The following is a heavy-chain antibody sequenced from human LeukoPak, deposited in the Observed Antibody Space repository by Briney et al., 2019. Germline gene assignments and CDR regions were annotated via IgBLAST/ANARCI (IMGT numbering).Heavy chain of an antibody. CDR2: INPNSGGT. V-gene: IGHV1-2*06. D-gene: IGHD3-3*01. Sequence: ASVKVSCKASGYTFTGYYMHWGRQAPGQGLEWMGRINPNSGGTNYAQKFQGSVTITRDTSISTAYMELSRLRSDDTAVYYCARVTIFGVVPMDLWGKGTTVTVSS. J-gene: IGHJ6*03. CDR3: ARVTIFGVVPMDL. CDR1: GYTFTGYY.